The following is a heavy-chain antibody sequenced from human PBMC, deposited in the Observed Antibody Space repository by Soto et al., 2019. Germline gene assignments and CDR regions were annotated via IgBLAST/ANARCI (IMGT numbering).Heavy chain of an antibody. D-gene: IGHD4-4*01. Sequence: SETLSLTCTVSGGSIRSGGYYWSWIRQHPGKGLEWIGYIYYSGSTYYNPSLKSRVTISVDTSKNQFSLKLSSVTAADTAVYYCAVTMTTVTPGFVSSADYFDYWGQGTLVTVS. J-gene: IGHJ4*02. CDR2: IYYSGST. CDR1: GGSIRSGGYY. V-gene: IGHV4-31*03. CDR3: AVTMTTVTPGFVSSADYFDY.